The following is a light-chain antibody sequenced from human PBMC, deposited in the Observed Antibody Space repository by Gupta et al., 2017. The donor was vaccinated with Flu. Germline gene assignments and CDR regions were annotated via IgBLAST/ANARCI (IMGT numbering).Light chain of an antibody. V-gene: IGKV3-20*01. CDR3: QQYASSPWT. CDR2: GEY. J-gene: IGKJ1*01. Sequence: GTVSLCPGERATLDCKASQSMSSSFLVWYQQKPGQSPRLLIYGEYNRATGIPDRFSGSGSGTDFTLTISRLEPEDFAVYYCQQYASSPWTFGQGTKVEIK. CDR1: QSMSSSF.